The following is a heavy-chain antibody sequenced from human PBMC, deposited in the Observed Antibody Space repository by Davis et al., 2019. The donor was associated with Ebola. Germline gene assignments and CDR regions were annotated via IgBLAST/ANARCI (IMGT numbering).Heavy chain of an antibody. J-gene: IGHJ4*02. D-gene: IGHD2-2*01. Sequence: SVKVSCKASGGTFSSYAISWVRQAPGQGLEWMGRIIPILGIANYAQKFQGRVTITADKSTSTAYMELSSLRSEDTAVYYCARAQNYQLPTDYWGQGTLVTVSS. CDR1: GGTFSSYA. V-gene: IGHV1-69*04. CDR3: ARAQNYQLPTDY. CDR2: IIPILGIA.